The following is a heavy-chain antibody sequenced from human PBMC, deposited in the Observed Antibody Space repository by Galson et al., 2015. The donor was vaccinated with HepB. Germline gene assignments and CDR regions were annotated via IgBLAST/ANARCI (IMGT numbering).Heavy chain of an antibody. Sequence: SLRLSCAASGFIFDDYAIHWVRQAPGKGLEWVSGISWDSGTIGYADSVKGRFTISRDNAKNSLFLQMNSLRPEDTAFYYCVKDSSSWHRGAFDIWGQGIKVSVSS. D-gene: IGHD2-15*01. CDR2: ISWDSGTI. J-gene: IGHJ3*02. CDR3: VKDSSSWHRGAFDI. CDR1: GFIFDDYA. V-gene: IGHV3-9*01.